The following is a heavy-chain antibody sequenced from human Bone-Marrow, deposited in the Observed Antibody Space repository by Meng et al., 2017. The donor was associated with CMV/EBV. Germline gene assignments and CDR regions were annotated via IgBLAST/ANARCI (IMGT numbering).Heavy chain of an antibody. D-gene: IGHD3-22*01. CDR1: GYTFTGYY. CDR2: IGPSSAGT. Sequence: ASVKVSCKASGYTFTGYYMHWVRQAPGQGLEWMGWIGPSSAGTNYAQKFQGRVTMTRDTSISTAYMELTNLRSDDTAVYYCARTDYYDSSGYSFFDYWGQGTLVTVSS. J-gene: IGHJ4*02. CDR3: ARTDYYDSSGYSFFDY. V-gene: IGHV1-2*02.